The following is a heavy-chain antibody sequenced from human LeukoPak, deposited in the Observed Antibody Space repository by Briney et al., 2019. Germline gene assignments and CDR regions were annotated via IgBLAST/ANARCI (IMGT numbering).Heavy chain of an antibody. V-gene: IGHV3-74*01. D-gene: IGHD3-16*02. Sequence: PGGSLRLSCAASGFTFSSYWMHWVRQAPGKGLVWVSRMNSDGSSISYADSVKGRFTISRDNAKNSLYLQMNSLRAEDTALYYCARVSDSGSYYVWGSYRTSIFDYWGQGTLVTVSS. CDR3: ARVSDSGSYYVWGSYRTSIFDY. CDR1: GFTFSSYW. J-gene: IGHJ4*02. CDR2: MNSDGSSI.